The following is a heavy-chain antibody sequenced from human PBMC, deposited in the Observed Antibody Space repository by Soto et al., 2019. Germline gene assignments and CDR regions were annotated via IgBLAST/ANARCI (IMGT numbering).Heavy chain of an antibody. V-gene: IGHV1-18*01. CDR1: GYTFSSYG. CDR2: ISVHNGYT. D-gene: IGHD1-1*01. CDR3: ARLEHNFGPHDY. Sequence: QVQLAQSGAEVKKPGASVTVSCKASGYTFSSYGTSWVRQAPGQGLEWVGWISVHNGYTKYATELQGRVTMTTDTSTSTAYIELRSLRSDDSAVYFCARLEHNFGPHDYWGQGTLVTVTS. J-gene: IGHJ4*02.